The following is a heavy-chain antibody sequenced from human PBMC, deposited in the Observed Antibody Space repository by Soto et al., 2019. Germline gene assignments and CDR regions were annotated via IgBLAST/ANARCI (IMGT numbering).Heavy chain of an antibody. CDR3: ARGRGDYYGSGRINWFDP. Sequence: SETLSLTCAVYGGSFSGYYWSWIRQPPGKGLEWIGEINHSGSTNYNPSLKSRVTISVDTSKNQFSLKLSSVTAADTAVYYCARGRGDYYGSGRINWFDPWGQGTLVT. CDR1: GGSFSGYY. V-gene: IGHV4-34*01. J-gene: IGHJ5*02. CDR2: INHSGST. D-gene: IGHD3-10*01.